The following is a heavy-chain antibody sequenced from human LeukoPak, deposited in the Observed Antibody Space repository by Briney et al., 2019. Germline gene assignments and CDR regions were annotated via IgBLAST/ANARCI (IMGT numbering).Heavy chain of an antibody. J-gene: IGHJ1*01. CDR2: ISAYNGNT. Sequence: PSVKASCKASGYTFTGHYMHWVRQAPGQGLEWVGWISAYNGNTNYAQKLQGRVTMTTDTSTGTAYMELRSLRSDDTAVYYCARDSSSWYRYFQHWGQGTLVTVSS. CDR1: GYTFTGHY. D-gene: IGHD6-13*01. V-gene: IGHV1-18*04. CDR3: ARDSSSWYRYFQH.